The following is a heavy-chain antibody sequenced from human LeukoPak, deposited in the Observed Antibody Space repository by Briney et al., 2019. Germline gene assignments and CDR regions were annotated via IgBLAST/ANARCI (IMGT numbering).Heavy chain of an antibody. V-gene: IGHV3-20*04. Sequence: GGSLRLSCAASGFTFSSYGMSWVRQVPGKGLEWVSGLNWNGNSTGYADFVKGRFIISRDNTKNSLYLQMNNLRSEDTALYYCARDHRIQLWLKDVYFDYWGQGTLVTVSS. CDR2: LNWNGNST. J-gene: IGHJ4*02. D-gene: IGHD5-18*01. CDR1: GFTFSSYG. CDR3: ARDHRIQLWLKDVYFDY.